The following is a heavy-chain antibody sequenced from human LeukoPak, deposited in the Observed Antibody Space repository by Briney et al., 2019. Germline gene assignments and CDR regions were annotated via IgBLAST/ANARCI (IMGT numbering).Heavy chain of an antibody. Sequence: GGSLRLSCGASGFTVSTNYMSWVRQAPGKGLEWVSIIYSGGSTYYADSVKARFTISRDNSKNTLYLQMNSLRAEDTAVYYCASYRYGSSFAFDIWGQGTMVTLSS. D-gene: IGHD6-6*01. CDR3: ASYRYGSSFAFDI. J-gene: IGHJ3*02. CDR1: GFTVSTNY. CDR2: IYSGGST. V-gene: IGHV3-66*01.